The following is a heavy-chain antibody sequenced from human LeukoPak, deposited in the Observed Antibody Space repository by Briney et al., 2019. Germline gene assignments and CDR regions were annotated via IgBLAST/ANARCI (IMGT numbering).Heavy chain of an antibody. CDR2: TSSSSSIM. J-gene: IGHJ4*02. CDR1: GFTFSSYS. CDR3: ARDRFDY. V-gene: IGHV3-48*02. Sequence: PGGSLRLSCGASGFTFSSYSMNWVRQAPGKGLEWVSYTSSSSSIMYYADSVKGRFTISRDNAKKSLYLQMNSLRDEDTAVYYCARDRFDYWGQGTLVTVSS.